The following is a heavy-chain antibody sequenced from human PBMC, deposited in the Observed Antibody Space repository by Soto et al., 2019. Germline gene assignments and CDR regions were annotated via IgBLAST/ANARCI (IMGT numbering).Heavy chain of an antibody. V-gene: IGHV1-69*12. D-gene: IGHD5-18*01. CDR1: GGTFSSYA. CDR3: ARDRIGYSYGSYYYGMDV. CDR2: IIPIFGTA. Sequence: QVQLVQSGAEVKKPGSSVKVSCKASGGTFSSYAISWVRQAPGQGLEWMGGIIPIFGTANYAQKVQGGGPITADESTSTADMGLSSLRSEDTAVYYCARDRIGYSYGSYYYGMDVWGQGTTVTVSS. J-gene: IGHJ6*02.